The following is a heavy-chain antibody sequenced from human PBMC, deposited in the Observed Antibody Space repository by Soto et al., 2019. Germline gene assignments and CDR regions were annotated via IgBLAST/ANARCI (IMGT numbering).Heavy chain of an antibody. CDR1: GGSISSYY. CDR3: ARETGYY. J-gene: IGHJ4*02. Sequence: PSETLSLTCTASGGSISSYYWSWIRQPPGRGLEWIGYIYYSGSTNYNPSLKSRVTISVDTSKNQFSLKLSSVTAADTAVYYCARETGYYWGQGTPVTVSS. D-gene: IGHD1-1*01. V-gene: IGHV4-59*01. CDR2: IYYSGST.